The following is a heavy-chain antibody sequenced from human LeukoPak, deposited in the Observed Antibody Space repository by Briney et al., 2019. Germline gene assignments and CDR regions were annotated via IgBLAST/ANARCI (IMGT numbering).Heavy chain of an antibody. CDR2: INPNSGGT. J-gene: IGHJ4*02. Sequence: GALVKVSCKASGYTFTGYYMHWVRQAPGQGLEWMGWINPNSGGTNYAQKFQGWVTMTRDTSISTAYMELSRLRSDDTAVYYCARGLGHYYDSSGYYHFDYWGQGTLVTVSS. V-gene: IGHV1-2*04. D-gene: IGHD3-22*01. CDR3: ARGLGHYYDSSGYYHFDY. CDR1: GYTFTGYY.